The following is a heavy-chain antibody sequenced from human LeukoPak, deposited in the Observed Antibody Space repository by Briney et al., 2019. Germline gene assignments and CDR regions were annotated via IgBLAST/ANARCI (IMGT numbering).Heavy chain of an antibody. V-gene: IGHV1-18*01. Sequence: ASVKVSCKASGYTFTSYGITWVRRAHGQGLEWLGWIRVYNGNTNYAKNSQDRVTMTTDTSTNTATTEQSSLRFDDTAVYYCANSVLRSFGIVFWGRGTAVRVSS. CDR1: GYTFTSYG. CDR2: IRVYNGNT. D-gene: IGHD3-9*01. J-gene: IGHJ4*02. CDR3: ANSVLRSFGIVF.